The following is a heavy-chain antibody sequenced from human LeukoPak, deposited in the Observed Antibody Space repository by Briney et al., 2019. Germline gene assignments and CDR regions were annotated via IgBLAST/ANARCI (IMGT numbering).Heavy chain of an antibody. V-gene: IGHV4-34*01. CDR1: GGSFSGYY. J-gene: IGHJ4*02. Sequence: SETLSLTCAVYGGSFSGYYWSWIRQPPGKGLEWIGKINHSGSTNYNQSLKSRVTISVDTSKNQFSLKLTSVTAADTAVYYCARAVEYNFWSGLQRRAATFDYWGQGTLVTVSS. CDR2: INHSGST. CDR3: ARAVEYNFWSGLQRRAATFDY. D-gene: IGHD3-3*01.